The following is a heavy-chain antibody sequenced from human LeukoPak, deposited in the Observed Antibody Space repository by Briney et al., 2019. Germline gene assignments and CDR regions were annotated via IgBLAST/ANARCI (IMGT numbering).Heavy chain of an antibody. V-gene: IGHV1-46*01. D-gene: IGHD5-12*01. CDR3: ARGYSGYDYSGDDAFDI. Sequence: ASVKVSCKASGGTFSSYAISWVRQAPGQGLEWMGIINPSGGSTSYAQKFQGRVTMTRDMSTSTVYMELSSLRSEDTAVYYCARGYSGYDYSGDDAFDIWGQGTMVTVSS. CDR1: GGTFSSYA. CDR2: INPSGGST. J-gene: IGHJ3*02.